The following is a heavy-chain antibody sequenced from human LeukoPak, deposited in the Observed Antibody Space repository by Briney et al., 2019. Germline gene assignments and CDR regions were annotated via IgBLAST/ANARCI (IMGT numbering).Heavy chain of an antibody. CDR3: AKASSRSAIVVVPAIDY. J-gene: IGHJ4*02. CDR2: ISGSGGST. Sequence: GSLRLSCAASGFTFSSYAMSWVRQGPGKGLEWVSAISGSGGSTYYADSVKGRFTISRDNSKNTLYLQMNSLRAEDTAVYYCAKASSRSAIVVVPAIDYWGQGTLVTVSS. CDR1: GFTFSSYA. D-gene: IGHD2-2*01. V-gene: IGHV3-23*01.